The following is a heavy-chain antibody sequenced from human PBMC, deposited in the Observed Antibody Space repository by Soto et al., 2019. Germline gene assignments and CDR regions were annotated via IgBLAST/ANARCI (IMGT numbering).Heavy chain of an antibody. Sequence: QPVGSLRLSCAASGFTCSSYDMSWVRQAPGKGLEWVSTILVGGSTHYPDSVKGRFTISRDNSKNTVFLQMNSLTAGDTAVYYCAKATATGGGAFDICGQGTMVTVSS. D-gene: IGHD2-8*02. CDR1: GFTCSSYD. V-gene: IGHV3-23*01. J-gene: IGHJ3*02. CDR3: AKATATGGGAFDI. CDR2: ILVGGST.